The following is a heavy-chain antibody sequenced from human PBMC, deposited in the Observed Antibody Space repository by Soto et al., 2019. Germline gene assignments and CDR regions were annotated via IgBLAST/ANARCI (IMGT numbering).Heavy chain of an antibody. J-gene: IGHJ4*02. Sequence: SETLSLTCTVSGGSISSSSYYWGWIRQPPGKGLEWIGSIYYSGSTYYNPSLKSRVTISVDTSKNQFSLKLSSVTAADTAVYYCARHKYPSSGPSAYWGQGTLVTVSS. V-gene: IGHV4-39*01. CDR2: IYYSGST. CDR1: GGSISSSSYY. CDR3: ARHKYPSSGPSAY. D-gene: IGHD3-22*01.